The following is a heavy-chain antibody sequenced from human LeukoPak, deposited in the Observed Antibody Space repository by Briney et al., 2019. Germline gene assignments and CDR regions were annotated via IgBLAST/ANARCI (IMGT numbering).Heavy chain of an antibody. CDR3: ATLGYSGSYYDSDAFDI. Sequence: QPGGSLRLSCAASGFTFSSYEMNWVRQAPGKGLEWVSYISSSDSTIYYADSVKGRFTISRDNAKNSLYLQMNSLRAEDTAVYYCATLGYSGSYYDSDAFDIWGQGTMVTVSS. CDR2: ISSSDSTI. CDR1: GFTFSSYE. J-gene: IGHJ3*02. V-gene: IGHV3-48*03. D-gene: IGHD1-26*01.